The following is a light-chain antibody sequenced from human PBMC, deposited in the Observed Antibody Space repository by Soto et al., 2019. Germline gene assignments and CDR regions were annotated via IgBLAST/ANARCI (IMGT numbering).Light chain of an antibody. J-gene: IGKJ5*01. V-gene: IGKV1-17*01. CDR2: AAS. CDR3: LQHNSYPSIT. Sequence: DIQMTQSPSSLSASVGDRVSITCRASQGISSYLAWYQQKPGKAPKRLIYAASSLQSGVPSRFSGSGSGTEFTLTISSLQAEDFATYYCLQHNSYPSITFGQGTRLEIK. CDR1: QGISSY.